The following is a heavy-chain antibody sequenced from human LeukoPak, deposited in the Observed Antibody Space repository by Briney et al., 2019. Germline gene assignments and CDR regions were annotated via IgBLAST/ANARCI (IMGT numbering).Heavy chain of an antibody. CDR1: GFTFSSYA. D-gene: IGHD1-26*01. V-gene: IGHV3-23*01. J-gene: IGHJ6*03. CDR3: AFLGDSMDV. Sequence: GGSLRLSCAASGFTFSSYAMSWVRQAPGTRLEWVSATSGSGGSTYYADSVKGRFTISRHNSKNTLYPQMNSLRAEDTAVYYCAFLGDSMDVWGKGTTVTVSS. CDR2: TSGSGGST.